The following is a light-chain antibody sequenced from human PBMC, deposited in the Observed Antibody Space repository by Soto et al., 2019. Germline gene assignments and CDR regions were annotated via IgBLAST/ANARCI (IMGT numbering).Light chain of an antibody. CDR2: AAS. J-gene: IGKJ4*01. CDR3: QRSFSTPLT. CDR1: QSISSY. Sequence: DIQMTQSPSSLSASVGDRVTITCRASQSISSYLNCYQQKPGKAPKLLIYAASTLQGGVPSRFSGSGSWTDVSLTISSLQPEDFATYYCQRSFSTPLTFGGGTKVEIK. V-gene: IGKV1-39*01.